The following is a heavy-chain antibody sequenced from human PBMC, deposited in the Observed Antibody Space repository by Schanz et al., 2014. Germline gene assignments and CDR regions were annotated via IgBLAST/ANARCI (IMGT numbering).Heavy chain of an antibody. D-gene: IGHD2-21*02. Sequence: EVQLVESGGGLVQPGGSLRLSCAASGFIFGSSVMAWVRQAPGKGLEWVSTIGTSGGTNYAESVKGRFTISRDNSKNTLYLQMNSLRAEDTAVYYCAKDLGVDCGDGCFNWYFDLWGRGTLXTVSS. J-gene: IGHJ2*01. CDR2: IGTSGGT. CDR1: GFIFGSSV. V-gene: IGHV3-23*04. CDR3: AKDLGVDCGDGCFNWYFDL.